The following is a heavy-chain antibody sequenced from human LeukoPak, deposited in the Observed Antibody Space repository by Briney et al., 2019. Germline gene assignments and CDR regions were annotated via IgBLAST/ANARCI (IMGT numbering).Heavy chain of an antibody. CDR2: ISSSSSTI. D-gene: IGHD3-16*02. J-gene: IGHJ6*03. V-gene: IGHV3-48*01. Sequence: GGSLRLSCAASGFTFSSYSMNWVRQAPGKGLEWVSYISSSSSTIYYADSVKGRFTISRDNAKNSLYLQMNSLRAEDTAVYYCARVIAYAYYYYMDVWGKGTTVTISS. CDR3: ARVIAYAYYYYMDV. CDR1: GFTFSSYS.